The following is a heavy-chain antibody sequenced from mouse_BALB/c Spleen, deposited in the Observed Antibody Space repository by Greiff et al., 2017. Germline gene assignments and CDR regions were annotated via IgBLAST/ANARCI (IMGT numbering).Heavy chain of an antibody. D-gene: IGHD1-1*01. Sequence: EVKVVESGGGLVKPGGSLKLSCAASGFTFSSYAMSWVRQTPEKRLEWVASISSGGSTYYPDSVKGRFTISRDNARNILYLQMSSLRSEDTAMYYCARITTVVATPYWYFDVWGAGTTVTVSS. V-gene: IGHV5-6-5*01. CDR1: GFTFSSYA. CDR2: ISSGGST. J-gene: IGHJ1*01. CDR3: ARITTVVATPYWYFDV.